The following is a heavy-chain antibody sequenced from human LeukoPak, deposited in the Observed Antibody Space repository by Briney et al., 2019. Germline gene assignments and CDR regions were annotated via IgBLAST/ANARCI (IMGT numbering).Heavy chain of an antibody. CDR1: GGSISSYY. CDR2: IYYSGST. Sequence: SPSETLSLTCTVSGGSISSYYWSWIRQPPGKGLEWIGYIYYSGSTNYNPSLKSRVTISVDTSKNQFSLKLSSVTAADTAVYYCASSDIAVAGGYFQHWGQGTLVTVSS. J-gene: IGHJ1*01. D-gene: IGHD6-19*01. CDR3: ASSDIAVAGGYFQH. V-gene: IGHV4-59*08.